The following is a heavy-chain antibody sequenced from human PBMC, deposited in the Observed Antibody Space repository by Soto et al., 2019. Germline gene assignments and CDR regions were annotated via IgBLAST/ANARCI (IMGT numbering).Heavy chain of an antibody. J-gene: IGHJ4*02. V-gene: IGHV3-7*05. CDR2: IKQDGSEK. Sequence: GGSLRLSCAASGFTFSSYWMSWVRQAPGKGLEWVANIKQDGSEKYYVDSVKGRFTISRDNAKNSLYLQMNSLRAEETAVYYCARAHFSFAMIVVAHYYFDYWGQGTLVTVSS. D-gene: IGHD3-22*01. CDR1: GFTFSSYW. CDR3: ARAHFSFAMIVVAHYYFDY.